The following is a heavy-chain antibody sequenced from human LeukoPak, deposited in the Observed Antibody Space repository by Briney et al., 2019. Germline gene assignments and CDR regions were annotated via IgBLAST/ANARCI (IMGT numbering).Heavy chain of an antibody. CDR3: ARVRVQLCFPLLCLY. CDR2: ISGYSGKT. V-gene: IGHV1-18*01. CDR1: LCSVTTYG. J-gene: IGHJ4*02. Sequence: ASVKVSYKASLCSVTTYGISWLRQAPGQGLEWMGWISGYSGKTDYAPKLQDRVTMTTDTSTTTVYMELRSQTSADTGTYYCARVRVQLCFPLLCLYWGQGTLVTVSS. D-gene: IGHD2-2*01.